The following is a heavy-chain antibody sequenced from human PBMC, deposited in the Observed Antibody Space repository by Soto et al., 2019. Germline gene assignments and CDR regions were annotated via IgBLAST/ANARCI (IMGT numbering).Heavy chain of an antibody. CDR2: IWYDGSNK. V-gene: IGHV3-33*01. CDR1: GFTFSSYG. Sequence: GGSLRLSCAASGFTFSSYGMHWVRQAPGKGLEWVAVIWYDGSNKYYADSVKGRFTISRDNSKNTLYLQMNSLRAEDTAVYYCARDYQGRDYGDAFDIWGQGTMVTVSS. J-gene: IGHJ3*02. D-gene: IGHD4-17*01. CDR3: ARDYQGRDYGDAFDI.